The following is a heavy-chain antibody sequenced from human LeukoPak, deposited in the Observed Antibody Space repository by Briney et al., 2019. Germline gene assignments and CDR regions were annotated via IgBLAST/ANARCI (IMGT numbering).Heavy chain of an antibody. D-gene: IGHD3-22*01. J-gene: IGHJ4*02. CDR2: IYYSGST. V-gene: IGHV4-59*01. CDR3: ARGSSTYYYDSSGYYYIDY. CDR1: GGSISSYY. Sequence: KPSETLSLTCTVSGGSISSYYWSWIRQPPGKGLEWIGYIYYSGSTNYNPSLKSRVTISVDTSKNQFSLKLSSVTAADTAVYYCARGSSTYYYDSSGYYYIDYWGQGTLVTVSS.